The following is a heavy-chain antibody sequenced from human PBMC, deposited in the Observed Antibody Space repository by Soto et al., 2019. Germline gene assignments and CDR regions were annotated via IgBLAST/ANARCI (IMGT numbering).Heavy chain of an antibody. V-gene: IGHV3-30-3*01. CDR1: GFTFSSYA. CDR3: AREHRNDSSGYYFDY. J-gene: IGHJ4*02. D-gene: IGHD3-22*01. CDR2: ISYDGSNK. Sequence: QVQLVESGGGVVQPGRSLRLSCAASGFTFSSYAMHWVRQAPGKGLEWVAVISYDGSNKYYADSVKGRFTISRDNSKNTLYLQMNSLRAEDTAVYYGAREHRNDSSGYYFDYWGQGTLVTVSS.